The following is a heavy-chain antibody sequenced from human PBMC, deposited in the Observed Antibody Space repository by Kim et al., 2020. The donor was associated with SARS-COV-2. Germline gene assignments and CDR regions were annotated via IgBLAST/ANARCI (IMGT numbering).Heavy chain of an antibody. J-gene: IGHJ5*02. CDR1: GFTFSSYA. D-gene: IGHD4-17*01. CDR2: ISGSGGST. V-gene: IGHV3-23*01. CDR3: AKDLNHHLVRWEYNWFDQ. Sequence: GGSLRLSCAASGFTFSSYAMSWVRQRAPGKGLEWVSGISGSGGSTYYADSVKGRFTISRDNSKNTLYLQMNSLRAEDTAVYYCAKDLNHHLVRWEYNWFDQRGQGTLVTVNS.